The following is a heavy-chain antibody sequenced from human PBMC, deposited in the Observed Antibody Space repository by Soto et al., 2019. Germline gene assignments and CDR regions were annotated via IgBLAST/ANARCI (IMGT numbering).Heavy chain of an antibody. CDR2: INTNTGNP. CDR1: GYTFTSYA. D-gene: IGHD2-15*01. Sequence: QVQLVQSGSELKKPGASVKVSCKASGYTFTSYAMNWVRQAPGQGLEWMGWINTNTGNPTYAQGFTGRFVFSLDTYVSTEYLQICSLKAEDTAVYYCARDLGCSGGSFDPHLDYWGQGTLVTVSS. J-gene: IGHJ4*02. V-gene: IGHV7-4-1*01. CDR3: ARDLGCSGGSFDPHLDY.